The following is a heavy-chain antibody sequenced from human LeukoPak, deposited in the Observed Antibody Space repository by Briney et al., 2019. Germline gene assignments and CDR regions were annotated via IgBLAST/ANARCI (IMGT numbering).Heavy chain of an antibody. V-gene: IGHV3-15*07. D-gene: IGHD3-22*01. Sequence: TRGSLRLSWAASGCTFSNAWMNWVRQAPGTGLQLVGRIKSKTDGGTTDYAAPVKGRFTISRDDSKNTLYLQMNSLKTEDTAVYYCSTTYYYDSSEGYWGQGTLVTVSS. J-gene: IGHJ4*02. CDR1: GCTFSNAW. CDR2: IKSKTDGGTT. CDR3: STTYYYDSSEGY.